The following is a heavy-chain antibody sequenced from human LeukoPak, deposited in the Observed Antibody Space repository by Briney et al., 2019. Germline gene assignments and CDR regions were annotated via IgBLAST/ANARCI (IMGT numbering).Heavy chain of an antibody. Sequence: PSETLSLTCAVSGYSISSGYYWGWIRQPPWKGLEWIGSIYHSGSTYYNPSLKSRVTISVDTSKNQFSLKLSSVTAADTAVYYCARDLTGYEGSNWFDPWGQGTLVTVSS. J-gene: IGHJ5*02. CDR2: IYHSGST. D-gene: IGHD7-27*01. CDR1: GYSISSGYY. V-gene: IGHV4-38-2*02. CDR3: ARDLTGYEGSNWFDP.